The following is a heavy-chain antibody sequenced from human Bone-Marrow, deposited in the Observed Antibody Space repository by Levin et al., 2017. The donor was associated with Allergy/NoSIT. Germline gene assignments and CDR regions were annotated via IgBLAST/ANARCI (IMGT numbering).Heavy chain of an antibody. D-gene: IGHD2-15*01. Sequence: VASVKVSCAASGFTVGSNYMGWVRQAPGKGLEWVSVIYSGDNTYYTDSVKGRFTISRDNSKNTLNLQMTSLRAEDTAVYYCARDGGRGYCSGGSCYSDAFDIWGQGTMVTVSS. CDR3: ARDGGRGYCSGGSCYSDAFDI. CDR1: GFTVGSNY. CDR2: IYSGDNT. V-gene: IGHV3-66*01. J-gene: IGHJ3*02.